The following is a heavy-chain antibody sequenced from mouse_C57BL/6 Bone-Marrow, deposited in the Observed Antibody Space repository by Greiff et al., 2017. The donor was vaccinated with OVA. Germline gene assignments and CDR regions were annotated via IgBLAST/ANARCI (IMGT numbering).Heavy chain of an antibody. J-gene: IGHJ1*03. CDR2: INSGSSTI. CDR1: GFTFSDYG. CDR3: ASRTGNWYFDV. V-gene: IGHV5-17*01. D-gene: IGHD4-1*01. Sequence: EVMLVESGGGLVKPGGSLKLSCAASGFTFSDYGMHWVRQAPEKGLEWVAYINSGSSTIYYADTVKGRFTISRDNAKNTLFLQMTSLRSEDTAMYYCASRTGNWYFDVWGTGTTVTVSS.